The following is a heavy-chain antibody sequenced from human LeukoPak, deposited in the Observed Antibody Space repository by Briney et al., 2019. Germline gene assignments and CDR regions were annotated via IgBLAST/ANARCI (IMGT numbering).Heavy chain of an antibody. CDR3: ARDGSGFYLYYYMDV. V-gene: IGHV3-21*01. D-gene: IGHD6-25*01. CDR1: GFTFTDYS. CDR2: ISTVSTYK. Sequence: GGSLRLSCAASGFTFTDYSMTWVRQAPGKGLEWVSSISTVSTYKFYSDSVKGRFTISRDNAKNILYLQMSSLSAEDTAVYYCARDGSGFYLYYYMDVWGRGAPVTVSS. J-gene: IGHJ6*03.